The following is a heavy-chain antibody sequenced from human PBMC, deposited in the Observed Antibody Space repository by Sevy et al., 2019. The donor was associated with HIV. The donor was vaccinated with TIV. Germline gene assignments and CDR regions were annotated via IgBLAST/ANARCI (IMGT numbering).Heavy chain of an antibody. J-gene: IGHJ3*02. V-gene: IGHV3-7*03. Sequence: GGSLRLSCAASGFTFSSYWMSWVRQAPGKGLEWVANIKQDGSDKYYVDSVKGRFTISRDNSKNTLYLQMNSLRAEDTAVYSCAKDYYYASGYYPQGAFDIWGQGTMVTVSS. CDR1: GFTFSSYW. D-gene: IGHD3-22*01. CDR2: IKQDGSDK. CDR3: AKDYYYASGYYPQGAFDI.